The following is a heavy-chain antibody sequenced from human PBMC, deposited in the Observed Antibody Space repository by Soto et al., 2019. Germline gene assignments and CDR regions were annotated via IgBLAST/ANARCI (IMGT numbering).Heavy chain of an antibody. CDR2: ISYDGSNK. CDR1: GFTFSSYA. D-gene: IGHD6-13*01. Sequence: QVQLVESGGGVVQPGRSLRLSCAASGFTFSSYAMHWVRQAPGKGLEWVAVISYDGSNKYYADSVKGRFTISRDNSKNTLYVQMNSLRAEDTAVYYCARLRVAAAGTRGGLDHWGQGTLVTVSS. CDR3: ARLRVAAAGTRGGLDH. J-gene: IGHJ4*02. V-gene: IGHV3-30-3*01.